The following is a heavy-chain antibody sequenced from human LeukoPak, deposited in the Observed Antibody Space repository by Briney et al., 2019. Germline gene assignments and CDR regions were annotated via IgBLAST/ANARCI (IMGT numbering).Heavy chain of an antibody. J-gene: IGHJ4*02. CDR1: GFTFSSYA. Sequence: PGRTLRLSCAASGFTFSSYAMHWVRQAPGQGLEWMGWINPNSGGTNYAQKFQGRVTMTRDTSISTAYMELSRLRSDDTAVYYCARALYHYYGSGSYVDYWGQGTLVTVSS. D-gene: IGHD3-10*01. CDR3: ARALYHYYGSGSYVDY. V-gene: IGHV1-2*02. CDR2: INPNSGGT.